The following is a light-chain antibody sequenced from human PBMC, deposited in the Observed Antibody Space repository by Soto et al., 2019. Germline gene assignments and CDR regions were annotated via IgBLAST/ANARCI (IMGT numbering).Light chain of an antibody. CDR3: QSYDSSLSGGV. CDR2: GNN. V-gene: IGLV1-40*01. J-gene: IGLJ2*01. CDR1: SCNIGAGHD. Sequence: QSVLTQPPSVSGAPGQRVTISCTGSSCNIGAGHDVHWYQQLPGTAPKLLIYGNNLRPSGVPDRFSGSKSGTSASLAITGLQAEDEADYYCQSYDSSLSGGVFGGGTKVTVL.